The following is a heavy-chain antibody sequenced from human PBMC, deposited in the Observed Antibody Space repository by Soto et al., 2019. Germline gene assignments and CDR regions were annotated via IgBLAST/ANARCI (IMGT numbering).Heavy chain of an antibody. CDR2: ISAYNGNT. Sequence: KVSWKAVGYGFSIYGISWLRQATGQGLEWMGWISAYNGNTNYAQKLQGRVTMTTDTSTSTAYMELRSLRSDDTAVYYCARKGYSYGYGYAFDIWGQGTMVTVSS. CDR3: ARKGYSYGYGYAFDI. J-gene: IGHJ3*02. V-gene: IGHV1-18*01. CDR1: GYGFSIYG. D-gene: IGHD5-18*01.